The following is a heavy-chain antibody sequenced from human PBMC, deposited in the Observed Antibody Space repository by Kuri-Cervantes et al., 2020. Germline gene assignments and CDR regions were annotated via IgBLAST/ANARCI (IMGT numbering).Heavy chain of an antibody. V-gene: IGHV3-74*01. J-gene: IGHJ5*02. CDR3: AKSDWFDP. CDR1: GFTFSSYW. Sequence: GESLKISCAASGFTFSSYWMHWVRQAPGKGLVWVSRINSDGSSTIYADSVKGRFTISRDNAKNTLYLQMNSLRDEDTAVYYCAKSDWFDPWGQGTLVTVSS. CDR2: INSDGSST.